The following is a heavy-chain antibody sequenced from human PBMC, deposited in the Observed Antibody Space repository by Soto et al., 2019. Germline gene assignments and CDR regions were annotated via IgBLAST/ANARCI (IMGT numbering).Heavy chain of an antibody. D-gene: IGHD6-6*01. CDR3: AREFIEYSSTYYYYYGMDV. V-gene: IGHV3-21*04. CDR2: ISSSSSYI. CDR1: GFTFSSYS. Sequence: PGGSLRLSCAASGFTFSSYSMNWVRQAPGKGLEWVSSISSSSSYIYYADSVKGRFTISRDNAKNSLYLQMNSLRSDDTAVYYCAREFIEYSSTYYYYYGMDVWGQGTTVTVSS. J-gene: IGHJ6*02.